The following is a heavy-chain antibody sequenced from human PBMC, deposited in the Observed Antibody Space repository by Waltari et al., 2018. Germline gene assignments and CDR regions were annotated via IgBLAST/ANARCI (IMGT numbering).Heavy chain of an antibody. V-gene: IGHV4-39*07. CDR2: LYHIGTT. CDR3: ARAMRYYDILTGPSDALDI. J-gene: IGHJ3*02. Sequence: QLHLQESGPGLVKPSETLSLTCTVSGGSLTSSSYYWDWIRQSPGNGLEWIGHLYHIGTTFYHPSLMSLVTMSCDPSKNQFSLKLSSVIAADTAVYYCARAMRYYDILTGPSDALDIWGQGTMVTVSS. D-gene: IGHD3-9*01. CDR1: GGSLTSSSYY.